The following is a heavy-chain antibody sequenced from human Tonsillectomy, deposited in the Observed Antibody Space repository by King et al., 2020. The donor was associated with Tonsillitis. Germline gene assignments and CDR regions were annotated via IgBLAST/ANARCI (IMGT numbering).Heavy chain of an antibody. V-gene: IGHV3-64D*06. CDR1: GFIFSSYT. Sequence: VQLVESGGGLVQPGGSLRLSCSASGFIFSSYTMHWVRQAPGKGLEYVSAISSNGGNTYYADSVKGRFTISRDNSNNTLYLQMNSLRAEDTAVYYCVKLHYDSSASSPYWGQGTLVTVSS. D-gene: IGHD3-22*01. CDR3: VKLHYDSSASSPY. CDR2: ISSNGGNT. J-gene: IGHJ4*02.